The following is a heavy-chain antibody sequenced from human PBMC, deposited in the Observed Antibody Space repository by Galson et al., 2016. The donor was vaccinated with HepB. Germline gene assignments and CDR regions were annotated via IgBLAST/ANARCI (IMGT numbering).Heavy chain of an antibody. J-gene: IGHJ6*04. CDR3: ASLYWGTDV. D-gene: IGHD3-16*01. Sequence: SLRLSCAASGFTFRNCRMNWVRQAPGKGLEWVARINEDGDVKYHADSVKGRFTIPRDNAENSLHMQMDSLRAEDTAVYYCASLYWGTDVWGKGTSVTVSS. CDR1: GFTFRNCR. CDR2: INEDGDVK. V-gene: IGHV3-7*01.